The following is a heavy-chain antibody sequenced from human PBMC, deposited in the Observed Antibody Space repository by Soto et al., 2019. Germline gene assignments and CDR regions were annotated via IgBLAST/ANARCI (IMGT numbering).Heavy chain of an antibody. J-gene: IGHJ6*02. V-gene: IGHV4-31*03. Sequence: SETLSLTCTVSGGSVNSGGYHWSWIRQHPGKGLEWIGDIYYSGSTYYNPSLKSRVTISIDTSTNHFSLHLSALTAADTAVYYCARAPIPNWNYYGMDVWGQGATVTVSS. CDR3: ARAPIPNWNYYGMDV. CDR1: GGSVNSGGYH. D-gene: IGHD1-1*01. CDR2: IYYSGST.